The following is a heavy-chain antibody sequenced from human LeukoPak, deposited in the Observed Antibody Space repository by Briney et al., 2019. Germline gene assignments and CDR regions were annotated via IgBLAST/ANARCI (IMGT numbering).Heavy chain of an antibody. Sequence: GGSLSLSCAVSGFSFSSYAMSWVRQPPGPGLGWESAICGSGGSRYYADFVKGRFTISRDKSKNPLYLQMNSLRAEDTAVYYCAKDKVEMATTFDYWGQGTLVTVCS. J-gene: IGHJ4*02. CDR1: GFSFSSYA. CDR2: ICGSGGSR. D-gene: IGHD5-24*01. CDR3: AKDKVEMATTFDY. V-gene: IGHV3-23*01.